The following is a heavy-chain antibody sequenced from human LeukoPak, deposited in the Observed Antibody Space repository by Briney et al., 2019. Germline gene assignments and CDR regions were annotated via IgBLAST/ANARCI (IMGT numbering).Heavy chain of an antibody. Sequence: ASVKVSCMASGYTFTGYYMHWVRQAPGQGLERMGWINPNSGGTNYAQKFQGRVTMTRDTSISTAYMELSRLRSDDTAVYYCARDRAVAAKNWFDPWGQGTLVTVSS. CDR2: INPNSGGT. V-gene: IGHV1-2*02. D-gene: IGHD2-15*01. CDR1: GYTFTGYY. CDR3: ARDRAVAAKNWFDP. J-gene: IGHJ5*02.